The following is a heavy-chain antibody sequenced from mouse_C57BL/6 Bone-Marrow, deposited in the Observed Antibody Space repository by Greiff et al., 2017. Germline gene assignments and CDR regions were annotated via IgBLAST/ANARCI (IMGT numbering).Heavy chain of an antibody. Sequence: VQLQQPGAELVKPGASVKLSCKASGYTFTSSWMHWVKQRPGQGLEWIGMIHPNSGSTNYNEKFKSKATLTVDKSSSTAYMQLSSLTSEDSAVYYCARRELRLHYYAMDYWGQGTSVTVSS. CDR3: ARRELRLHYYAMDY. D-gene: IGHD3-2*02. J-gene: IGHJ4*01. CDR2: IHPNSGST. V-gene: IGHV1-64*01. CDR1: GYTFTSSW.